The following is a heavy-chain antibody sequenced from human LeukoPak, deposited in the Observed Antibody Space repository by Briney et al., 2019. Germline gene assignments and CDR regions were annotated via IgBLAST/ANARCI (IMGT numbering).Heavy chain of an antibody. CDR2: IYHSGTT. V-gene: IGHV4-38-2*01. CDR1: GYSTNNDDY. CDR3: XXXXXXXXSRYFDR. D-gene: IGHD3-9*01. J-gene: IGHJ4*02. Sequence: SETLSLTCSVSGYSTNNDDYWGWIRLPPGKGLEWIASIYHSGTTFYNPSLKSRVAISLDTSNNQFSLRLNSVIAADTVMFYVXXXXXXXXSRYFDRWGQGTLVTVSS.